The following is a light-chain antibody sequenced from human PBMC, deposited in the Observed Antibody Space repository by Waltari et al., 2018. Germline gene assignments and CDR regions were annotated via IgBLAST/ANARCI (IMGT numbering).Light chain of an antibody. CDR1: KLGAKY. CDR3: QAWDSSTAWV. J-gene: IGLJ3*02. CDR2: KDN. Sequence: SYDLTQPPSVSVSPGQPASITCSGDKLGAKYTSWYQQKPGQSPVLVIYKDNKRPSGIPERFSGSNSGNTATLIISGSQPVDEADYYCQAWDSSTAWVFGGGTKLTVL. V-gene: IGLV3-1*01.